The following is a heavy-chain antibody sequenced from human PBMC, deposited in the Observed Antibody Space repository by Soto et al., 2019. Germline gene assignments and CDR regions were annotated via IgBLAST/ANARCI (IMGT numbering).Heavy chain of an antibody. CDR2: IYWDDDE. Sequence: ITLKESGPTLVKPTQTLTLTCTFSGFSLNTGGVGVGWVRQPRGKAMEWLALIYWDDDERYRPSLRSRLNITKDTIKHQVVLTMTNMDPEDTATYSCVRNWRYYGGDYYYGMDAWGQGTTVTVSS. J-gene: IGHJ6*02. D-gene: IGHD3-10*01. CDR3: VRNWRYYGGDYYYGMDA. V-gene: IGHV2-5*02. CDR1: GFSLNTGGVG.